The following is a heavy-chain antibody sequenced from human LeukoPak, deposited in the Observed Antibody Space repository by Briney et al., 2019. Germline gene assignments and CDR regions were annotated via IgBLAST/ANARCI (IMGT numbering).Heavy chain of an antibody. CDR2: ISAYNGNT. CDR3: ARDSNSWPDY. D-gene: IGHD2-2*01. CDR1: GFTFTSYG. J-gene: IGHJ4*02. V-gene: IGHV1-18*01. Sequence: GGSLRLSCAASGFTFTSYGISWVRQAPGQGLEWMGWISAYNGNTNYAQKLQGRVTMTTDTSTSTAYMELRSLRSDDTAVYYCARDSNSWPDYWGQGTLVTVSS.